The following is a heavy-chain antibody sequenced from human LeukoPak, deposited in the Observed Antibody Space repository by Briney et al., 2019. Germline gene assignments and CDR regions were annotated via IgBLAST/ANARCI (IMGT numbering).Heavy chain of an antibody. CDR1: GFTFTTYW. CDR2: IKQDGSEK. V-gene: IGHV3-7*01. J-gene: IGHJ4*02. CDR3: ARGGGWDQLLCHY. D-gene: IGHD2-2*01. Sequence: GGSLRLSCAASGFTFTTYWMSWVRQAPGKGLEWMANIKQDGSEKYYVDSVKGRLSISRDNAKNSLYLQINSLRAEDTAVYYCARGGGWDQLLCHYWGQGTLVTVSS.